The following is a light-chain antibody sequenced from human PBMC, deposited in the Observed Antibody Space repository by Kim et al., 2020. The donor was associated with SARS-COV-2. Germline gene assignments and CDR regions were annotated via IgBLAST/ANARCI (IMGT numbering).Light chain of an antibody. CDR2: YDS. J-gene: IGLJ3*02. Sequence: PGKTARMSCGGNNSGSKSVHWYQQKPGQAPVLVIYYDSDRPSGIPERFSGSNSGNTATLTISRVEAGDEADYYCQVWDSSSDHPWVFGGGTQLTVL. CDR1: NSGSKS. CDR3: QVWDSSSDHPWV. V-gene: IGLV3-21*04.